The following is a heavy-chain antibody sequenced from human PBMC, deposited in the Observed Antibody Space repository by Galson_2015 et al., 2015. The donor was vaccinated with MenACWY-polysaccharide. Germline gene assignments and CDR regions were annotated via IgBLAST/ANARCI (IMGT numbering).Heavy chain of an antibody. CDR1: GFTFSSYR. D-gene: IGHD3-16*01. J-gene: IGHJ3*02. CDR2: ISYSSDSI. Sequence: SLRLSCAASGFTFSSYRMNWVRQAPGKGLEWVSSISYSSDSIYYADSVKGRFTISRDNAGNSLYLLMNNLRAEDTAVYYCGRVSGHFYYYDSGDLKQGPSDMWGRGTMVTVSS. V-gene: IGHV3-21*01. CDR3: GRVSGHFYYYDSGDLKQGPSDM.